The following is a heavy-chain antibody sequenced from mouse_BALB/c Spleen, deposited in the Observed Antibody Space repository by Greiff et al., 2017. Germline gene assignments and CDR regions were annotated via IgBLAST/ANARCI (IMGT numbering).Heavy chain of an antibody. CDR2: ISYDGSN. V-gene: IGHV3-6*02. CDR3: ARGRRPMDY. J-gene: IGHJ4*01. CDR1: GYSITSGYY. Sequence: EVQLQESGPGLVKPSQSLSLTCSVTGYSITSGYYWNWIRQFPGNKLEWMGYISYDGSNNYNPSLKNRISITRDTSKNQFFLKLNSVTTEDTATYYCARGRRPMDYWGQGTSVTVSS.